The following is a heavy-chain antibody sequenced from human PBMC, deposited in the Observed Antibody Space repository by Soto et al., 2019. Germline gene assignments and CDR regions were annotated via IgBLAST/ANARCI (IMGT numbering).Heavy chain of an antibody. V-gene: IGHV3-23*01. CDR3: AKALGYCSSTSCYVLDY. CDR1: GFTFSSYA. CDR2: ISGSGGST. J-gene: IGHJ4*02. D-gene: IGHD2-2*01. Sequence: GGSLRLSCAASGFTFSSYAMSWVRQAPGKGLEWVSAISGSGGSTYYADSVKGRFTISRDNSKNTLYLQMNSLRAEDTAVYYCAKALGYCSSTSCYVLDYWGRGTLVTVSS.